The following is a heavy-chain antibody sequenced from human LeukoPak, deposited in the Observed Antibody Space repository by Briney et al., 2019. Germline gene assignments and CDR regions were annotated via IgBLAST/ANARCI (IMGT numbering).Heavy chain of an antibody. D-gene: IGHD3-10*01. V-gene: IGHV1-18*01. Sequence: ASVKVSCKASGYTFTSYGISWVRQAPGQGLEWMGWISAYNGNTNYAQKLQGRVTMTTDTSTSTAYMELRSLRSDDTAVYYCARGRDYYGSGSYSDYWGQGTLVTVSS. CDR2: ISAYNGNT. CDR3: ARGRDYYGSGSYSDY. CDR1: GYTFTSYG. J-gene: IGHJ4*02.